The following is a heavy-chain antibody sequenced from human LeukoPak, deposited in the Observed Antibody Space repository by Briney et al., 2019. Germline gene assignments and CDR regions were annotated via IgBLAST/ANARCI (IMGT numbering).Heavy chain of an antibody. J-gene: IGHJ4*02. Sequence: ASVKVSCKASGGTFSSYAISWVRQAPGQGLEWMGGIIPIFGTANYAQKFQGRVTITADKSTSTAYMELSSMRSEDTAVYYCASMGGSYDFDYWGQGTLVTVSS. CDR2: IIPIFGTA. D-gene: IGHD1-26*01. V-gene: IGHV1-69*06. CDR1: GGTFSSYA. CDR3: ASMGGSYDFDY.